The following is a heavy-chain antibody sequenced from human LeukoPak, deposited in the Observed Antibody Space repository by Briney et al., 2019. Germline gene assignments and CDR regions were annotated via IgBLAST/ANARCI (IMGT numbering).Heavy chain of an antibody. V-gene: IGHV3-48*01. CDR3: AKDPGIVGATKHDY. CDR1: GFTFSSYS. J-gene: IGHJ4*02. CDR2: ISSSSSTI. D-gene: IGHD1-26*01. Sequence: GGSLRLSCAASGFTFSSYSMNWVRQAPGKGLEWVSYISSSSSTIYYADSVKGRFTISRDNAKNSLYLQMNSLRAEDTAVYYCAKDPGIVGATKHDYWGQGTLVTVSS.